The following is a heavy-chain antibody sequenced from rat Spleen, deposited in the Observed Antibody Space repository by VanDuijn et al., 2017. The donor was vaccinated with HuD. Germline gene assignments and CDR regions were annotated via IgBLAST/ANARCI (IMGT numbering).Heavy chain of an antibody. CDR3: SRERTTGMLDY. V-gene: IGHV2-63*01. J-gene: IGHJ2*01. Sequence: QVQLKESGPVLVQASETLSLTCTVSGFSLTNYGVIWVRQSPGKGLEWMGRMRYNGDISYNSGLKSRLSISRDTSKNQVFLKMNSLQTDDTGTYYCSRERTTGMLDYWGQGVMVTVSS. CDR1: GFSLTNYG. CDR2: MRYNGDI. D-gene: IGHD1-7*01.